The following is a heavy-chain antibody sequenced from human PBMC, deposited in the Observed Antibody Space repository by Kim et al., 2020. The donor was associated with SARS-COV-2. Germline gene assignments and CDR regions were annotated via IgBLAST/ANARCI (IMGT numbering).Heavy chain of an antibody. CDR1: GFTFSSYG. V-gene: IGHV3-30*18. CDR3: AKDPGPQYFDY. CDR2: ISYDGSDK. J-gene: IGHJ4*02. Sequence: GGSLRLSCAASGFTFSSYGMHWVRQAPGKGLEWVAVISYDGSDKFYADSVKGRFTISRDNSKNTLYLQMNILRAEDKAVYYCAKDPGPQYFDYCGQGALVCVAS.